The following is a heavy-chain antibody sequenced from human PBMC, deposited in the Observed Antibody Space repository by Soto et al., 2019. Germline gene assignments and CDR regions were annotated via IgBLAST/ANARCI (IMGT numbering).Heavy chain of an antibody. D-gene: IGHD2-2*01. J-gene: IGHJ4*02. CDR2: ISGSGGST. V-gene: IGHV3-23*01. CDR1: GFTFSSYA. Sequence: EVQLLESGGGLVQPGGSLRLSCAASGFTFSSYAMSWDRQAPGKGLEWVSAISGSGGSTYYADSVKGRFTISRDNFKNTLYLQMNSLRAEDTAVYYCAKKESDIVVVPAAPFDYWGQGTLVTVSS. CDR3: AKKESDIVVVPAAPFDY.